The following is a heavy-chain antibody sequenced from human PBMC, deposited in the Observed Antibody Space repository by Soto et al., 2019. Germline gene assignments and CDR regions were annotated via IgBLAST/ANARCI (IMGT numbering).Heavy chain of an antibody. CDR3: ARILFGRSVAGGYFFMDV. CDR1: GFSLSNGKVG. Sequence: HVTLKESGPVLVKPTETLTLTCTVSGFSLSNGKVGVSWIRQPPGKALEWLAHIFSNDEKSYRTSLKSRLTISEDTSKSQVVLTMTNVDPLDTATYYCARILFGRSVAGGYFFMDVWGKGTPVTVSS. CDR2: IFSNDEK. D-gene: IGHD6-19*01. V-gene: IGHV2-26*01. J-gene: IGHJ6*03.